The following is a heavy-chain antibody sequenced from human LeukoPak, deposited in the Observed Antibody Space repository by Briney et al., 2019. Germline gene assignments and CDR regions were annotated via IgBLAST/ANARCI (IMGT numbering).Heavy chain of an antibody. V-gene: IGHV3-23*01. CDR1: GFTFSSYA. CDR2: ISGSGGST. J-gene: IGHJ6*04. Sequence: PGGSLRLSCAASGFTFSSYAMSWVRQAPGKGLEWVSAISGSGGSTYYADSVKGRFTISRDNSKNTLYLQMNSLRAEDTAVYYCAKDLSGYSSSWYPRTPGKGMDVGAKGTRVTVS. D-gene: IGHD6-13*01. CDR3: AKDLSGYSSSWYPRTPGKGMDV.